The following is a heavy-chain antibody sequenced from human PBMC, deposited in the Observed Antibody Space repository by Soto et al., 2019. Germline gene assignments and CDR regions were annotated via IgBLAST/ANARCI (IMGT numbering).Heavy chain of an antibody. J-gene: IGHJ4*02. Sequence: ASVKVSFKTSGYTFTTYGIGWVRQAPGQGLEWMGWISGANGHTNYAQNVQGRVTVTTDTSTSTAYMELRSLRPDDTAVYYCAREVAGAGGKYDYWGPGTLVTVSS. V-gene: IGHV1-18*01. CDR2: ISGANGHT. CDR1: GYTFTTYG. D-gene: IGHD6-13*01. CDR3: AREVAGAGGKYDY.